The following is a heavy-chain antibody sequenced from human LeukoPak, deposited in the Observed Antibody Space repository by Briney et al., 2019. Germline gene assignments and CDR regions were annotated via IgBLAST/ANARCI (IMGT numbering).Heavy chain of an antibody. CDR3: ARSYDILTGYFTAYYYYYGMDV. CDR2: IWYDGSNK. V-gene: IGHV3-33*01. J-gene: IGHJ6*02. Sequence: GSLRLSCAASGFTFSSYGLHWVRQAPGKGLEWVAVIWYDGSNKYYADSVKGRFTISRDNSKNTLYLQMNSLRAEDTAVYYCARSYDILTGYFTAYYYYYGMDVWGQGTTVTVSS. CDR1: GFTFSSYG. D-gene: IGHD3-9*01.